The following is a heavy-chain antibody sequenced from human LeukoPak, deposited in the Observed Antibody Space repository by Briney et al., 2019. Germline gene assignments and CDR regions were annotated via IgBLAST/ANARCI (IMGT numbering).Heavy chain of an antibody. D-gene: IGHD3-22*01. CDR2: IYYSGST. J-gene: IGHJ4*02. CDR1: GGSISSSSYY. Sequence: SETLSLTCTVSGGSISSSSYYWGWIRQPPGKGLEWIGSIYYSGSTYYNPYLKSRVTISVDTSKNQFSLKLSSVTAADTAVYYCARDDSSGYYRLFDYWGQGTLVTVSS. V-gene: IGHV4-39*01. CDR3: ARDDSSGYYRLFDY.